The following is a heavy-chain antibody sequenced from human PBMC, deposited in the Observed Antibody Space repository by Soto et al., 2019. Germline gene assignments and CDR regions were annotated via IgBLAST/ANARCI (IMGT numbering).Heavy chain of an antibody. Sequence: PSETLSLTCAVSGGSISSSNWWSWVRQPPGKGLECIGEIYHSGSTNYNPSLNSRVTISVDKSKTQCSMNLTSVTAADSAVYYCASGDRFPPWGRGTLVTVSS. V-gene: IGHV4-4*02. CDR3: ASGDRFPP. CDR2: IYHSGST. CDR1: GGSISSSNW. J-gene: IGHJ5*02. D-gene: IGHD3-10*01.